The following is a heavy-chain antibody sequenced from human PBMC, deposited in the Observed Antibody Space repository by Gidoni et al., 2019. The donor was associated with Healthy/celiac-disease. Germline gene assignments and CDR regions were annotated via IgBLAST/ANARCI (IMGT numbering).Heavy chain of an antibody. Sequence: QVQLQESGPGLVKPSETLSLTCPVSGGSISSYYWSWIRQPPGKGLEWIGYIYYSGSTNYNPSLKSRVTISVDTSKNQFSLKLSSVTAADTAVYYCARTRVTTFFYYYGMDVWGQGTTVTVSS. V-gene: IGHV4-59*01. CDR3: ARTRVTTFFYYYGMDV. CDR1: GGSISSYY. J-gene: IGHJ6*02. D-gene: IGHD4-17*01. CDR2: IYYSGST.